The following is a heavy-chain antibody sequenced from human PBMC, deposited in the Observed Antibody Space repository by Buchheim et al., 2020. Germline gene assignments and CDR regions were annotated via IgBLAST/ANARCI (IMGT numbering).Heavy chain of an antibody. Sequence: EVQLLESGGGLVQPGGSLRLSCGASEFILSSYGMSWVRQAPGKGLEWVSTISGSGDNTYYADSVKGRFTISRDKSKRTLYLQMNSLRAEDTAVYFCANSAPRHSNGWYRDFTQFDYWGQGTL. J-gene: IGHJ4*02. V-gene: IGHV3-23*01. CDR2: ISGSGDNT. D-gene: IGHD6-19*01. CDR3: ANSAPRHSNGWYRDFTQFDY. CDR1: EFILSSYG.